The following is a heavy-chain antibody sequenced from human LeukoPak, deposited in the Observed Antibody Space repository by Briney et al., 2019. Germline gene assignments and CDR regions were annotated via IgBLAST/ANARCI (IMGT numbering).Heavy chain of an antibody. CDR2: INHSGST. CDR1: GGSFSGYY. V-gene: IGHV4-34*01. J-gene: IGHJ4*02. CDR3: AREDGVWGRYRYHLVDY. Sequence: SETLSLTCAVYGGSFSGYYWSWIRQPPGKGLEWIGEINHSGSTNCNPSLKSRVTISVDTSKNQFSLKLSSVTAADTAVYYCAREDGVWGRYRYHLVDYWGQGTLVTVSS. D-gene: IGHD3-16*02.